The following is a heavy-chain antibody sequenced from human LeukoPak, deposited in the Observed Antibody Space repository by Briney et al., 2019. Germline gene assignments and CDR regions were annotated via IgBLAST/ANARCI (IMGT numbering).Heavy chain of an antibody. CDR2: ISPDGNND. V-gene: IGHV3-30*04. Sequence: GGSLRLSCDASGFTFSSYPMHWLRQAPGKALEGLTLISPDGNNDDYAHSVKGRFTITRDNYKNTLYLQMTSLTPEDTAIYYCATGALPLGFLELIRPGNYFSNYMGVWGKGTMVVVSS. D-gene: IGHD3-3*02. CDR3: ATGALPLGFLELIRPGNYFSNYMGV. J-gene: IGHJ6*03. CDR1: GFTFSSYP.